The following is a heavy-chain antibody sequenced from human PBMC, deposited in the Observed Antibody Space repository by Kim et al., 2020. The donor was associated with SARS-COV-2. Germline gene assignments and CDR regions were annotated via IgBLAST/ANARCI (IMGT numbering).Heavy chain of an antibody. Sequence: ASVKVSCKVSGYTLTELSMHWVRQAPGKGLEWMGGFDPEDGETIYAQKFQGRVTMTEDTSTDTAYMELSSLRSEDTAVYYCATHKYYYDSSDDHPPNWFDPWGQGTLVTVSS. D-gene: IGHD3-22*01. V-gene: IGHV1-24*01. CDR2: FDPEDGET. CDR1: GYTLTELS. CDR3: ATHKYYYDSSDDHPPNWFDP. J-gene: IGHJ5*02.